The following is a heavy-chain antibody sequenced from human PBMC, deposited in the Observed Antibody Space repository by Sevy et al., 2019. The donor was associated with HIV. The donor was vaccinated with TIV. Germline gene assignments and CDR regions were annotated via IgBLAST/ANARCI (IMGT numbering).Heavy chain of an antibody. V-gene: IGHV3-74*01. CDR2: INSDGSNT. CDR3: GREMISMVPGVPGAFDI. D-gene: IGHD3-10*01. J-gene: IGHJ3*02. CDR1: GFTFSTYW. Sequence: GGSLRLSCAASGFTFSTYWMHWVRQAPGKGLVWVSRINSDGSNTNYADSVKGRFTTSRDNAKNTLYLQMNSLRADDTALYYCGREMISMVPGVPGAFDIWGQGTMVTVSS.